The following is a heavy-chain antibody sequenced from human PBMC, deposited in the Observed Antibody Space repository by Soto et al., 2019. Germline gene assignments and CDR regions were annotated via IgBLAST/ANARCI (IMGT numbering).Heavy chain of an antibody. CDR3: ARGSLGYDSSGYYLVY. V-gene: IGHV1-69*13. CDR2: IIPIFGTA. D-gene: IGHD3-22*01. Sequence: ASVKVSCKASGGTFSSYAISWVRQAPGQGLEWMGGIIPIFGTANYAQKFQGRVTITADESTSTAYMELSSLRSEDTAVYYCARGSLGYDSSGYYLVYWGQGTLVTVSS. CDR1: GGTFSSYA. J-gene: IGHJ4*02.